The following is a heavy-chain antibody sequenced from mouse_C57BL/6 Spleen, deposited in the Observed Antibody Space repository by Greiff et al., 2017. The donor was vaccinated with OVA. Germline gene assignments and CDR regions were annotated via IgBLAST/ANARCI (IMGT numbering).Heavy chain of an antibody. D-gene: IGHD3-3*01. J-gene: IGHJ4*01. CDR2: IDPSDSYT. V-gene: IGHV1-69*01. Sequence: QVQLQQPGAELVMPGASVKLSCKASGYTFTSYWMHWVKQRPGQGLEWIGEIDPSDSYTNYNQKFKGKSTLTVDKSSSTAYMQLSSLTSEDSAVYCCARGQGGYYAVDDWGKGTSGTVSS. CDR1: GYTFTSYW. CDR3: ARGQGGYYAVDD.